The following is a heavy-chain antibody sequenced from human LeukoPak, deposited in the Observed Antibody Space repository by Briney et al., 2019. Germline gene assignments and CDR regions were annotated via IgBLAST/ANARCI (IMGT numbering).Heavy chain of an antibody. J-gene: IGHJ4*02. CDR1: GFTFSSYA. CDR3: AAQSARPQYYFDY. V-gene: IGHV3-23*01. D-gene: IGHD6-6*01. CDR2: ISGSGGST. Sequence: GGSLRLSCAASGFTFSSYAMSWVRQAPGKGLEWVSAISGSGGSTYYTDSVKGRFTISRDNSKNTLYLQMNSLRAEDTAVYYCAAQSARPQYYFDYWGQGTLVTVSS.